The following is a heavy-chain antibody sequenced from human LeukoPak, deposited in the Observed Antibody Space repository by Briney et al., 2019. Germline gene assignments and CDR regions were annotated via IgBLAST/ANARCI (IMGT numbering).Heavy chain of an antibody. CDR2: IFYSGCT. J-gene: IGHJ4*02. D-gene: IGHD5-18*01. CDR3: ARGVDTVLGYYHDY. CDR1: GGSISSGDYY. V-gene: IGHV4-30-4*02. Sequence: SETLSLTCTVSGGSISSGDYYWSWIRQHPGKGLEWIGYIFYSGCTYYNPSLKSRFTISVDTSNNQFSLKLRSVTAADTAVYYCARGVDTVLGYYHDYWGQGTLVTVSS.